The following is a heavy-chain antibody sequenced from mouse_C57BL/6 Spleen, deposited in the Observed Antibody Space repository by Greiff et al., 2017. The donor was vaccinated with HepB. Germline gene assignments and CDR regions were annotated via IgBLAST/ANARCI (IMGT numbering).Heavy chain of an antibody. CDR1: GYTFTSYG. J-gene: IGHJ2*01. CDR2: IYPRSGNT. Sequence: VQLQQSGAELARPGASVKLSCKASGYTFTSYGISWVKQRTGQGLEWIGEIYPRSGNTYYNEKFKGKATLTADKSSSTAYMELRSLTSEDSAVYFCARCYDGYYAYYFDYWGQGTTLTVSS. V-gene: IGHV1-81*01. CDR3: ARCYDGYYAYYFDY. D-gene: IGHD2-3*01.